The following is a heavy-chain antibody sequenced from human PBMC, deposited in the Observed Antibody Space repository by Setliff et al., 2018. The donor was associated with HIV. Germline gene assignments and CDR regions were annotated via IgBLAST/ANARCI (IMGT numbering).Heavy chain of an antibody. CDR3: ARVDGYDFWSGYYMPHAFDI. CDR1: GGSFSGYY. V-gene: IGHV4-34*01. Sequence: SETLSLTCAVYGGSFSGYYWSWIRQPPGKGLEWIGEINHSGSTNYNPSLKSRVTISVDTSKNQFSLKLSSVTAADTAVYYCARVDGYDFWSGYYMPHAFDIWGQGTMVTVSS. D-gene: IGHD3-3*01. CDR2: INHSGST. J-gene: IGHJ3*02.